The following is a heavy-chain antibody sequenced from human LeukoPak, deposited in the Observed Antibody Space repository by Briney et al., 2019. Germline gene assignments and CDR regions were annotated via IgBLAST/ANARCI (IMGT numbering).Heavy chain of an antibody. D-gene: IGHD1-26*01. CDR3: ARIVGASDY. V-gene: IGHV4-39*01. Sequence: SETLSLTCTVSGGSISSSSYYWGWIRQPPGRGLEWIGSIYYSGSTYYNPSLKSRSTISVDTSKNQFTLKLSSVTAADTAVYYCARIVGASDYWGPGTLVTVSS. J-gene: IGHJ4*02. CDR2: IYYSGST. CDR1: GGSISSSSYY.